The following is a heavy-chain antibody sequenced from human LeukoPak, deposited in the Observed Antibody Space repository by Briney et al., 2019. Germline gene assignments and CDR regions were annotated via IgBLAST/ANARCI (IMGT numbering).Heavy chain of an antibody. CDR2: IYPGDSDT. Sequence: PGESLKISCNGSGYSFTSYWIGWVRQMPGKGLEWMGIIYPGDSDTKYSPSFQGQVTISGDTSISTAYLQWSSLKASDTAMYYCARPVVPAAIPYFDYWGQGTLVTVSS. V-gene: IGHV5-51*03. CDR1: GYSFTSYW. J-gene: IGHJ4*02. CDR3: ARPVVPAAIPYFDY. D-gene: IGHD2-2*01.